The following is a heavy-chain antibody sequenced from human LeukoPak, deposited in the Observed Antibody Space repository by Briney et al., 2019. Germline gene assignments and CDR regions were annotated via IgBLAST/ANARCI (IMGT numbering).Heavy chain of an antibody. CDR1: AGSFSGYY. D-gene: IGHD3-10*02. CDR2: INHSGST. J-gene: IGHJ4*02. Sequence: PSGTLSLTCAVSAGSFSGYYWSWIRQPPGKGLEWIGDINHSGSTNYNPSLKSRVTISVDTSNNQFSLKLSAVTAADTAVYYCARGVRGVFMTRSFDCWGQGTLASVSS. V-gene: IGHV4-34*01. CDR3: ARGVRGVFMTRSFDC.